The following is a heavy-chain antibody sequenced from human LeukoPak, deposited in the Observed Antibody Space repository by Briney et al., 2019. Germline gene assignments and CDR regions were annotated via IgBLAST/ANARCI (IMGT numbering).Heavy chain of an antibody. CDR2: IIPIFGTA. Sequence: SVKVSCKASGGTFSSYAISWVRQAPGQGLEWMGGIIPIFGTANYAQKFQGRVTITADKSTGTAYMELSSLRSEDTAVYYCASVRGIAAALWWFDPWGQGTLVTVSS. V-gene: IGHV1-69*06. CDR3: ASVRGIAAALWWFDP. J-gene: IGHJ5*02. D-gene: IGHD6-13*01. CDR1: GGTFSSYA.